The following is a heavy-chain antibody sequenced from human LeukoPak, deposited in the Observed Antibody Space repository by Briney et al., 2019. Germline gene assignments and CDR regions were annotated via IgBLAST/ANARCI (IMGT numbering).Heavy chain of an antibody. V-gene: IGHV4-31*03. CDR3: ARVSQLVGPGWYYMDV. CDR1: GGSISSGGYY. CDR2: IYYSGST. D-gene: IGHD6-13*01. J-gene: IGHJ6*03. Sequence: SETLSLTCTVSGGSISSGGYYWSWIRQHPGKGLEWIGYIYYSGSTYYNPSLKSRVTISVDTSKNQFSLKLSSVTAADTAVYYCARVSQLVGPGWYYMDVWGKGTTVTVSS.